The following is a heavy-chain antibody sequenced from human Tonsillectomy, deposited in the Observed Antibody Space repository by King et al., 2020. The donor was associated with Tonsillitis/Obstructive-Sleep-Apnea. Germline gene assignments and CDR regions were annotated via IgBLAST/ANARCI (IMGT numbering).Heavy chain of an antibody. Sequence: VQLQQWGAGLLKPSETLSLTCAVYGGSFSAYYWSWIRQPPGKGLEWMGEINHIGRTNYNPSLKSRVTISVDTSMNQFSLKLSSVTAADTAVYYCARGPAMITFGGVIVESFLDWGQGTLVTVSS. D-gene: IGHD3-16*02. J-gene: IGHJ4*02. CDR3: ARGPAMITFGGVIVESFLD. CDR2: INHIGRT. V-gene: IGHV4-34*01. CDR1: GGSFSAYY.